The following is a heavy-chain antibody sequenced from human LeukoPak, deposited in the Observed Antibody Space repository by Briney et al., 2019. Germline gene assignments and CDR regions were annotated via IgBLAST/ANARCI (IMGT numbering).Heavy chain of an antibody. V-gene: IGHV3-30-3*01. Sequence: PGGSLRLSCAASGFTFSRYWMSWVRQAPGKGLEWVAVISYDGSNKYYADSVKGRFTISRDNSKNTLYLQMNSLRAEDTAVYYCARESGYCSSTSCYPYYYYGMDVWGQGTTVTVSS. CDR3: ARESGYCSSTSCYPYYYYGMDV. CDR1: GFTFSRYW. J-gene: IGHJ6*02. D-gene: IGHD2-2*01. CDR2: ISYDGSNK.